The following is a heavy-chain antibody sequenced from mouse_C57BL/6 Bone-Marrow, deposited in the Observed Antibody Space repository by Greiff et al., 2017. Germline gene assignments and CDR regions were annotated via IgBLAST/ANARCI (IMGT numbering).Heavy chain of an antibody. Sequence: VKLQESGAELARPGASVKLSCKASGDTFTSYGISWVKQRTGQGLEWIGEIYPRSGNTYYNEKFKGKATLTAEKSSSTAYMELRSLTSEDSAVYFCARRHSNFDYWGQGTTLTVSS. J-gene: IGHJ2*01. D-gene: IGHD2-5*01. CDR1: GDTFTSYG. CDR2: IYPRSGNT. V-gene: IGHV1-81*01. CDR3: ARRHSNFDY.